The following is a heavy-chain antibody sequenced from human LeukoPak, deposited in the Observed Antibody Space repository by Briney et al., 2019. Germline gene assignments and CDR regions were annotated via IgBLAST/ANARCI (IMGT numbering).Heavy chain of an antibody. D-gene: IGHD6-6*01. CDR3: ARDENSTPLREEGYFDL. V-gene: IGHV4-59*01. Sequence: SETLSLTCTVSGGSISSYYLSWIRPPPGKGLEWIGYIYYSGSTNYNPSLKSRVTISVDTSKNQFSLKLSSVTAADTAVYYCARDENSTPLREEGYFDLWGRGTLVTVSS. CDR2: IYYSGST. J-gene: IGHJ2*01. CDR1: GGSISSYY.